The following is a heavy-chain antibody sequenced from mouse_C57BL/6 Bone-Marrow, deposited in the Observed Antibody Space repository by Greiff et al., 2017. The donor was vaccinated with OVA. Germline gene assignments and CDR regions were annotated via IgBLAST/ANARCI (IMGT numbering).Heavy chain of an antibody. D-gene: IGHD2-4*01. CDR3: VYYDYDRPPMDY. CDR2: INPGSGGT. CDR1: GYAFTNYL. V-gene: IGHV1-54*01. Sequence: VQRVESGAELVRPGTSVKVSCKASGYAFTNYLIEWVKQRPGQGLEWIGVINPGSGGTNYNEKFKGKATLTADKSSSTAYMQLSSLTSEDSAVYFCVYYDYDRPPMDYWGQGTSVTVSS. J-gene: IGHJ4*01.